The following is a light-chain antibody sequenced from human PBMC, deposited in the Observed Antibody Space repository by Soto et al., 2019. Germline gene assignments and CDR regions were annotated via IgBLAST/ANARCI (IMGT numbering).Light chain of an antibody. Sequence: DLQMTQSPSTLSASVGDRVTIXXRASQSIISWLSWYQQKPGKAPKLXXYKASSLESGVPSRFSGSGSGTEFTPTIISLQPDDFATYYCQQYNSYSPCTFGQGTRLEI. J-gene: IGKJ5*01. CDR2: KAS. CDR3: QQYNSYSPCT. CDR1: QSIISW. V-gene: IGKV1-5*03.